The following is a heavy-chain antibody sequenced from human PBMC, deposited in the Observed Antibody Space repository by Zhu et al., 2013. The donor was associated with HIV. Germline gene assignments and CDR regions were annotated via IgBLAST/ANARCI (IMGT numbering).Heavy chain of an antibody. CDR1: GYTFTGYF. CDR2: INPNSGGT. CDR3: ARGAGYDSSGYYNDY. J-gene: IGHJ4*02. Sequence: VQSRGEVKKPGASVKVSCKASGYTFTGYFMHWVRQAPRQGLEWMGWINPNSGGTNYAQKFQGRVTMTRDTSIITAYMEVSRLRSDDTAVYYCARGAGYDSSGYYNDYWGQGTLVTVSS. D-gene: IGHD3-22*01. V-gene: IGHV1-2*02.